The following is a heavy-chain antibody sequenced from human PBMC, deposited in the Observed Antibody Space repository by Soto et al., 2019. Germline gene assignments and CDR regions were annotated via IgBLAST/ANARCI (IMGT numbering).Heavy chain of an antibody. CDR1: GFTFSSYA. D-gene: IGHD2-15*01. V-gene: IGHV3-23*01. CDR2: ISGSGGST. CDR3: AKDQVVVAATFGSWGHYYYMDV. J-gene: IGHJ6*03. Sequence: GGSLRLSCAASGFTFSSYAMSWVRQAPGKGLEWVSAISGSGGSTYYADSVKGRFTISRDNSKNTLYLQMNSLRAEDTAVYYCAKDQVVVAATFGSWGHYYYMDVWGKGTTVTVSS.